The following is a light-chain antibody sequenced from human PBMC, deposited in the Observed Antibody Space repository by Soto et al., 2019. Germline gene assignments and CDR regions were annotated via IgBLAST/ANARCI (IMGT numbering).Light chain of an antibody. V-gene: IGKV3-15*01. J-gene: IGKJ2*03. CDR3: HQYKDYYS. Sequence: EIVLTQSPATLSVSPGERATLSCRASQSVDSSLAWYQQRPGQAPRLLIQGASTRDTGIPARFSGSGSGTEFTLSIRGLQSEAYAVYYCHQYKDYYSFGQGTKLEIK. CDR2: GAS. CDR1: QSVDSS.